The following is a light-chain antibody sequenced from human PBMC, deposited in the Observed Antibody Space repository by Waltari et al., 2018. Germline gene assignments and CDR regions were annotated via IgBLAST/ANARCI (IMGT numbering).Light chain of an antibody. V-gene: IGKV3-11*01. J-gene: IGKJ4*01. CDR2: DAS. CDR3: QQRTNWLT. Sequence: IVLTQSPATLSLSPGERATLSCRASQGVISYLAWYQHKAGQAPRLLIYDASNRATGIPARFSGSGSGTDFTLTISSLEPEDFAVYYCQQRTNWLTFGGGTKVEIK. CDR1: QGVISY.